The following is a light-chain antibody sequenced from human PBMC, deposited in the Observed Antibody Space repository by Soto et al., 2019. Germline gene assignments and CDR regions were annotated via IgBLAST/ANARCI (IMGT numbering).Light chain of an antibody. J-gene: IGLJ3*02. Sequence: QSALTQPPSASGTPGQRVTISCSGSSSNIGSNNVNWYRQLPGTAPKLLIYSRNQRPSGVPDRFSASKSGTSASLAISGLQSEDEADYYCETWDDSLTGVVFGGGTKPPS. CDR2: SRN. V-gene: IGLV1-44*01. CDR3: ETWDDSLTGVV. CDR1: SSNIGSNN.